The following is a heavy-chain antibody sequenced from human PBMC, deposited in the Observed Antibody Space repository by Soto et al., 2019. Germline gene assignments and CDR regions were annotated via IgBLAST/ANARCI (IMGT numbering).Heavy chain of an antibody. Sequence: SVKVSCKASGGTFSSYAISWVRQAPGQGLEWMGGIIPIFGTANYAQKFQGRVTITADESTSTAYMELSSLRSEDTAVYYCARDQCGTNRVCYLNWFDPWGQGTLVTVSS. CDR3: ARDQCGTNRVCYLNWFDP. J-gene: IGHJ5*02. V-gene: IGHV1-69*13. D-gene: IGHD2-8*01. CDR1: GGTFSSYA. CDR2: IIPIFGTA.